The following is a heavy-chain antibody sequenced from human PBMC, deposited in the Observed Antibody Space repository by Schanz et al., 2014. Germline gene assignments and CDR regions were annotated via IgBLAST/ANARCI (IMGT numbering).Heavy chain of an antibody. Sequence: QVQLVQSGAEVKKPGASVKVSCKASGYTFTSYDINWVRQATGQGLEWMGWMNSKTGNTGYAQRYRGRVTMTRTTSITTPYVELSSLRSGDTAVYYCTKGRAFGRWGQGTLVTVSS. D-gene: IGHD3-10*01. CDR2: MNSKTGNT. J-gene: IGHJ4*02. V-gene: IGHV1-8*01. CDR3: TKGRAFGR. CDR1: GYTFTSYD.